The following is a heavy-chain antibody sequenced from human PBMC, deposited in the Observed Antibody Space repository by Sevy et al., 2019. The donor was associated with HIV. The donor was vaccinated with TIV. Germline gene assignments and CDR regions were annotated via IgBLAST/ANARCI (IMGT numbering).Heavy chain of an antibody. CDR2: IYFTGNT. V-gene: IGHV4-59*01. J-gene: IGHJ4*02. Sequence: SETLSLTCSVSGGSISSYFWTWVRQSPGKGLEWIGNIYFTGNTDFSPSLKSRVTLSLDTSKSQFALTLKSVTAADTAIYFCARDSTTRPRVLDYWGQGTLVTVSS. D-gene: IGHD1-1*01. CDR1: GGSISSYF. CDR3: ARDSTTRPRVLDY.